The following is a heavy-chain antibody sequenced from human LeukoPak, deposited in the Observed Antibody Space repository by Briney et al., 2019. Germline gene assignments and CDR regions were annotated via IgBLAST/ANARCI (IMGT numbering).Heavy chain of an antibody. CDR2: IIPIFGTA. CDR1: GGTFGSYA. CDR3: ARDQRFLEWYKNPTRAFDI. V-gene: IGHV1-69*13. J-gene: IGHJ3*02. D-gene: IGHD3-3*01. Sequence: ASVKVSCKASGGTFGSYAISWVRQAPGQGLEWMGGIIPIFGTANYAQKFQGRVTITADESTSTAYMELSSLRSEDTAVYYCARDQRFLEWYKNPTRAFDIWGQGTMVTVSS.